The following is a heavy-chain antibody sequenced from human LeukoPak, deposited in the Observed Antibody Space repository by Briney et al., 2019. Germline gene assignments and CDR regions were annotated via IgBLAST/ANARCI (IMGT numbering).Heavy chain of an antibody. V-gene: IGHV1-2*02. CDR1: GYTFSGYY. CDR2: IKPDSGDT. Sequence: ASVKVSCKASGYTFSGYYIHWVRQAPAQGLEWMGLIKPDSGDTNYARKFQGRVTMTRDTSITTAYMELNRLTSDDTAVYYCVRDRPHNWFDPWGQGTLVTVSS. CDR3: VRDRPHNWFDP. J-gene: IGHJ5*02.